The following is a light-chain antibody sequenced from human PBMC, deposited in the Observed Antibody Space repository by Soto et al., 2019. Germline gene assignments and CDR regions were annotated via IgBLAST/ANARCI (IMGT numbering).Light chain of an antibody. CDR2: LNSDGSH. Sequence: QSVLTQSPSASASLGASVKLTCTLNSGHSNYAIAWHQQQPEKGPRYLMKLNSDGSHRKGDGIPDRFSGSSSGAERYLTISSLQSEDEADYYCQTWGTGIQVFGGGTKLTVL. V-gene: IGLV4-69*01. J-gene: IGLJ2*01. CDR3: QTWGTGIQV. CDR1: SGHSNYA.